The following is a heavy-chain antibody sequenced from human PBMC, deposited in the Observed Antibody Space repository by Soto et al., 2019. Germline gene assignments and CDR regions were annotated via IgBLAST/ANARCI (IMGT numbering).Heavy chain of an antibody. CDR2: INHSGST. CDR3: ARMDSNSWYARFRNWFDP. Sequence: SGTLSLTCAGYGGSFRGYYWSWIRQPPGKGLEWIGEINHSGSTNYNPSLKSRVTISVDTSKNQFSLKLSSVTAADTAVYYCARMDSNSWYARFRNWFDPWGQGTLVTVSS. D-gene: IGHD6-13*01. V-gene: IGHV4-34*01. J-gene: IGHJ5*02. CDR1: GGSFRGYY.